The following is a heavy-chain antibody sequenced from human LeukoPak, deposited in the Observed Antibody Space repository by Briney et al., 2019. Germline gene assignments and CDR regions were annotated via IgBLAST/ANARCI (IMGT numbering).Heavy chain of an antibody. V-gene: IGHV1-69*04. CDR1: GGTFSSYA. CDR2: IIPILGIA. CDR3: AREYYDILTGLFYYGMDV. J-gene: IGHJ6*02. Sequence: SVTVSCKASGGTFSSYAISWVRQAPGQGLEWMGRIIPILGIANYAQKFQGRVTITADKSTSTAYMELSSLRSEDTAVYYCAREYYDILTGLFYYGMDVWGQGTTVTVSS. D-gene: IGHD3-9*01.